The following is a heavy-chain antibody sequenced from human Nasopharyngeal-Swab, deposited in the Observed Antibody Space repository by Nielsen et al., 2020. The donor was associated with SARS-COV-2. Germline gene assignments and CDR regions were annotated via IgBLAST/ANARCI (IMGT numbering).Heavy chain of an antibody. D-gene: IGHD7-27*01. CDR3: ARLDWVGKDYGMDV. V-gene: IGHV4-59*08. CDR2: IYYTGST. J-gene: IGHJ6*02. Sequence: SETLSLTCTVSGGSFSHYYWSWIRQPPERGREWIGYIYYTGSTNYNPSLKSRVPISVDTSKNQCSMNLSSVTAADTAVDYCARLDWVGKDYGMDVWGQGTTVTVSS. CDR1: GGSFSHYY.